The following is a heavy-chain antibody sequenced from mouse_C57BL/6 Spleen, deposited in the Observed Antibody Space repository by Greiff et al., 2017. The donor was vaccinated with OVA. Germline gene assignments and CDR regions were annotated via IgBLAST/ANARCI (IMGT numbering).Heavy chain of an antibody. CDR1: GFSLTSYG. Sequence: VKLMESGPGLVQPSQSLSITCTVSGFSLTSYGVHWVRQPPGKGLEWLGVIWSGGSTDYNAAFISRLSISKDNSKSQVFFKMNSLQADDTAIYYCAKNDGTGAMDYWGQGTSVTVSS. J-gene: IGHJ4*01. CDR2: IWSGGST. CDR3: AKNDGTGAMDY. D-gene: IGHD2-3*01. V-gene: IGHV2-4*01.